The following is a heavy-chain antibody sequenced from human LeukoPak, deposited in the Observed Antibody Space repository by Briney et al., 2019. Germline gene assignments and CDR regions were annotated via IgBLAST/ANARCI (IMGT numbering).Heavy chain of an antibody. D-gene: IGHD3-10*01. J-gene: IGHJ6*03. V-gene: IGHV3-69-1*01. Sequence: GGSLRLSCTASGITFSDYSMNWVRQAPGKGLEWVSYISSSSTTYYADSVRGRFTISRDNAKNSLYLQTSSLRAEDSAVYYCASFTVVGSYYYYMGVWGNGTTVTVSS. CDR3: ASFTVVGSYYYYMGV. CDR2: ISSSSTT. CDR1: GITFSDYS.